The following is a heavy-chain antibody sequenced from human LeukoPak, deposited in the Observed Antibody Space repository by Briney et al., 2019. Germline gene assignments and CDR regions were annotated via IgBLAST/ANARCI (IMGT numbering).Heavy chain of an antibody. CDR2: IFSDGSI. CDR1: GGSINSYY. D-gene: IGHD3-22*01. J-gene: IGHJ6*03. CDR3: ARFPRGFYYDSSGYHYYYMDV. V-gene: IGHV4-4*07. Sequence: SETLSLTCTVSGGSINSYYWSWIRQPAGKGLEWIGRIFSDGSINYNPSLTSRISMSVDMPKNQFSLKLSSVTAADTAVYYCARFPRGFYYDSSGYHYYYMDVWGKGTTVTVSS.